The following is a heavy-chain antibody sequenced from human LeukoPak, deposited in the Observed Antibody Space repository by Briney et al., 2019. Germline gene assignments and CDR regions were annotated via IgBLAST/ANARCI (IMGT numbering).Heavy chain of an antibody. J-gene: IGHJ3*02. D-gene: IGHD6-13*01. CDR1: GFTVSSNY. Sequence: PGGSLRLSCAASGFTVSSNYMSWVRQAPGKGLEWVSVIYSGGSTYYADSVKGRFTISRDNSKNTLYLQMNSLRAEDTAVYYCARASSWSAFDIWGQGTMVTVSS. V-gene: IGHV3-53*01. CDR3: ARASSWSAFDI. CDR2: IYSGGST.